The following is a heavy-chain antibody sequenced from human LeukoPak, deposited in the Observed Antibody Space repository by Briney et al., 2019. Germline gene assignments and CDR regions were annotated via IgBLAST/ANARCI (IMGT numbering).Heavy chain of an antibody. D-gene: IGHD3-22*01. Sequence: GGSLRLSCAASGFTFSSNWMHWVRQAPGKGLVWVSRINEDGSTTNYADSVKGRFTISRDNSKNTLYLQMNSLRAEDTAVYYCAKRPGYYDSSGYYNYWGQGTLVTVSS. V-gene: IGHV3-74*01. J-gene: IGHJ4*02. CDR3: AKRPGYYDSSGYYNY. CDR1: GFTFSSNW. CDR2: INEDGSTT.